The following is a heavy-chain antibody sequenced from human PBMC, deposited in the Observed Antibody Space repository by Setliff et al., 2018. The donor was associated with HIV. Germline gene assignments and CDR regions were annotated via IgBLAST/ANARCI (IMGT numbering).Heavy chain of an antibody. Sequence: ASVKVSCKASGYTFTNSDINWVRQATGQGLEWMGWMNPKSGNTNYAQKLQGRVTMTTDTSTSTAYMDLRSLRSDDTAVYYCARDDRGRVRGVGPFDPWGQGTLVTVSS. CDR1: GYTFTNSD. CDR3: ARDDRGRVRGVGPFDP. J-gene: IGHJ5*02. D-gene: IGHD3-10*01. V-gene: IGHV1-18*01. CDR2: MNPKSGNT.